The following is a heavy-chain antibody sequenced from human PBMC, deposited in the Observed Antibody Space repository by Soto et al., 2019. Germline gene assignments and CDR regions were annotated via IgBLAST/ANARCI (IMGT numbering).Heavy chain of an antibody. CDR3: GRVYGDYLDY. Sequence: PSETLSLTCTVSGGSTSKYYWSWIRQPPGKGLEWIGYIYYSGSTNYNPSLKSRVTISVDTSKNQFSLKLSSVTAADTAVYYCGRVYGDYLDYWGQGTLVTVSS. J-gene: IGHJ4*02. CDR2: IYYSGST. V-gene: IGHV4-59*01. D-gene: IGHD4-17*01. CDR1: GGSTSKYY.